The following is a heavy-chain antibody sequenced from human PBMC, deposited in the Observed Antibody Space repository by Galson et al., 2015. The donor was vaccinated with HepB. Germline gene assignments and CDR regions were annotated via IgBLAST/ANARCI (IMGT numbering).Heavy chain of an antibody. D-gene: IGHD1-26*01. CDR2: ISSGGGNT. Sequence: LRLSCAASGFSFSSYVMSWVRQAPGKGLEWVSSISSGGGNTYYADSVKGRFTISRDNSKTTVFLQMNSLRADDTAVYYCAKDWYSGSRPYYFDHWGQGTLVTVSS. CDR3: AKDWYSGSRPYYFDH. J-gene: IGHJ4*02. CDR1: GFSFSSYV. V-gene: IGHV3-23*01.